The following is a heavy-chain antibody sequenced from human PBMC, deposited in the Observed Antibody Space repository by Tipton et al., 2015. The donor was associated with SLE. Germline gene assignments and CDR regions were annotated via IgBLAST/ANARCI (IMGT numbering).Heavy chain of an antibody. D-gene: IGHD1-20*01. CDR2: VYHSGST. J-gene: IGHJ4*02. V-gene: IGHV4-4*02. CDR3: ARLTALYITGAEDY. CDR1: GGSISSSHW. Sequence: TLSLTCAVSGGSISSSHWWSWVRQSPGKGLEWIGEVYHSGSTNYNPSLKSRVTISVDKSKNQFSLKLSSVTAADTAMYYCARLTALYITGAEDYWGQGTLVTVSS.